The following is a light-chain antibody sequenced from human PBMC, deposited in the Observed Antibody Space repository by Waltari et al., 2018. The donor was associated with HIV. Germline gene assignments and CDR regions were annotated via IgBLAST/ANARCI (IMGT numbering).Light chain of an antibody. V-gene: IGLV2-8*01. CDR1: SSAVGGYDY. CDR2: EVN. CDR3: SSYAGRNTLL. Sequence: QSALTQPPSASGSPGQSVTISCTGTSSAVGGYDYVSWYQQHPGKAPILMISEVNKRPSGVPDRFSGSRSGNTASLTVSGLQAEDEAHYYCSSYAGRNTLLFGGGTKLTVL. J-gene: IGLJ2*01.